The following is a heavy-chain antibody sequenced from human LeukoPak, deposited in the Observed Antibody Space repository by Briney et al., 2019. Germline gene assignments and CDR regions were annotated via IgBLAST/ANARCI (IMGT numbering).Heavy chain of an antibody. CDR1: GFTFSSYA. D-gene: IGHD1-26*01. CDR2: ISGSGAST. J-gene: IGHJ4*02. V-gene: IGHV3-23*01. CDR3: AKSRIVLVHYFDY. Sequence: PGRSLRLSCAASGFTFSSYAMHWVRQAPGKGLEWVSTISGSGASTYYADSVKGRFTISRDNSKNTLHLQMNSLRAEDTAVYYCAKSRIVLVHYFDYWGQGTLVTVSS.